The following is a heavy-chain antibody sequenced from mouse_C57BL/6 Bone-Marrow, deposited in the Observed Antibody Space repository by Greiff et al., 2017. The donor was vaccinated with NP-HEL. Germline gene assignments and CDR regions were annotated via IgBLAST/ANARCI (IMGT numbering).Heavy chain of an antibody. Sequence: QVQLQQPGAELVRPGSSVKLSCKASGYTFTSYWMDWVKQRPGQGLEWIGNIYPSDSETHYNQTFKDKATLTVDKSSSTAYMQLSSLASEDSAVYYCARHGSSTYYFDYWGQGTTLTVSS. CDR2: IYPSDSET. J-gene: IGHJ2*01. CDR3: ARHGSSTYYFDY. V-gene: IGHV1-61*01. CDR1: GYTFTSYW. D-gene: IGHD1-1*01.